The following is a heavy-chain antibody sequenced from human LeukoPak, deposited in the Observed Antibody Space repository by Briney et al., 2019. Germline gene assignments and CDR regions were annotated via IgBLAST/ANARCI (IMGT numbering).Heavy chain of an antibody. CDR2: IRYDGSDK. CDR3: AKGDGSSGTDPNFDS. Sequence: SGGSLRLSCAASGFTFSTYGMHWVRQAPGKGLEWVAFIRYDGSDKYYADSVKGRFTISRDNSKNTLYLQMNTLRVEDTAVYYCAKGDGSSGTDPNFDSWGQGTLVTVSS. J-gene: IGHJ4*02. V-gene: IGHV3-30*02. D-gene: IGHD3-22*01. CDR1: GFTFSTYG.